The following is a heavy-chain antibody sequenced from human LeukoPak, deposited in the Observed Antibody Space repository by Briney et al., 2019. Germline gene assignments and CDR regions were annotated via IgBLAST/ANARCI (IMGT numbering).Heavy chain of an antibody. V-gene: IGHV3-23*01. Sequence: GGSLRLSCAASGFTFSSFAMNWVRQAPGKGLEWVSVISGSGNYTYYADSVKGRFTISRDTSKNTVYLQMNSLRVEDTAVYYCAKGSGISRYSQIDYWGQGTLVTISS. CDR1: GFTFSSFA. CDR2: ISGSGNYT. J-gene: IGHJ4*02. D-gene: IGHD2-15*01. CDR3: AKGSGISRYSQIDY.